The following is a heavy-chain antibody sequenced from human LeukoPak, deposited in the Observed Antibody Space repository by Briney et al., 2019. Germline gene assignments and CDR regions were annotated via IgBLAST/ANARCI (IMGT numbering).Heavy chain of an antibody. D-gene: IGHD3-9*01. CDR2: IYYSGST. V-gene: IGHV4-59*01. J-gene: IGHJ4*02. CDR3: VTGGSYNILTGYSYFDY. Sequence: SETLSLTCTVSGGSISSYYWSWIRQPPGKGLEWIGYIYYSGSTNYNPSLKSRVTISIDTSKNQFSLKLSSVTAADTAVYYCVTGGSYNILTGYSYFDYWGQGTLVTVSS. CDR1: GGSISSYY.